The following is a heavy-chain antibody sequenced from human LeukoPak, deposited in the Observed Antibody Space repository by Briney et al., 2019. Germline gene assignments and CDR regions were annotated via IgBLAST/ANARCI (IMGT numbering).Heavy chain of an antibody. Sequence: GRSLRLSCAASGFTFSSYGMHWVRQAPGKGLEWVAVISYDGSNKYYADSVKGRFTISRDNSKNTLYLQMNSLRAEDTAVYCCAKDRVPYGEFDYWGQGTLVTVSS. J-gene: IGHJ4*02. CDR2: ISYDGSNK. CDR1: GFTFSSYG. CDR3: AKDRVPYGEFDY. D-gene: IGHD4-17*01. V-gene: IGHV3-30*18.